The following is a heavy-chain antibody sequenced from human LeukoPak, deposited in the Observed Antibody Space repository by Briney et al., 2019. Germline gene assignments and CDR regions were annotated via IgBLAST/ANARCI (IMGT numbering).Heavy chain of an antibody. V-gene: IGHV1-8*01. D-gene: IGHD4-17*01. CDR1: GYTFPGYD. CDR2: MNPNSGIT. J-gene: IGHJ4*02. Sequence: ASVKFSCKVFGYTFPGYDFNWVGRAPGQGLEWMGWMNPNSGITGYAQKFQGRVTMTRNTSISTAYMELSSLRSEDTAVYYCVRRGDYGEVGYWGQGTLVTVSS. CDR3: VRRGDYGEVGY.